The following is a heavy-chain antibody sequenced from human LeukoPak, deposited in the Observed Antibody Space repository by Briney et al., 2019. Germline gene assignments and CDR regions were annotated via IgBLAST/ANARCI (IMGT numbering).Heavy chain of an antibody. J-gene: IGHJ3*02. D-gene: IGHD1-1*01. CDR3: ARVNPRTTPDAFGI. Sequence: AGGSLRLSCVDSGLTFSSYSMHWVRQAPGKGLEWVAVILYDGSHEKYADSVKGRFTISRDNSKNTLYLQMNSLRAEDTAVYYCARVNPRTTPDAFGIWGQGTMVTVSS. V-gene: IGHV3-30-3*01. CDR2: ILYDGSHE. CDR1: GLTFSSYS.